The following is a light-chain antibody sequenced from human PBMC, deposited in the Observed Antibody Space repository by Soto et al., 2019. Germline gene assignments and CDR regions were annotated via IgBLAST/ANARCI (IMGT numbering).Light chain of an antibody. V-gene: IGKV3-15*01. J-gene: IGKJ1*01. CDR1: QSVSSN. CDR3: QQYNNWWT. Sequence: EIVRTQSPATLSVSPGERATLSCRASQSVSSNLAWYQQKPGQAPRLLIYGASTRATGIPARFSGSGSGTEFTLTIRSLQSEDFAVYYCQQYNNWWTFGQGTKVEIK. CDR2: GAS.